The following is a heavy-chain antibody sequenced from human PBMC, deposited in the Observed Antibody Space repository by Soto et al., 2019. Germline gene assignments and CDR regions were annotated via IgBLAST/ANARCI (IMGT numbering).Heavy chain of an antibody. CDR3: VKGEVYYDRSAYSPFNS. V-gene: IGHV3-64D*06. Sequence: PGGSLRLSSPASGFTFSSSTMHWARHPQGKGLEYVSSISINGGSTPYAHSVKGRFTLSRDNSSNTQYLQMRSLRADDTAVYYCVKGEVYYDRSAYSPFNSGGQGTLV. D-gene: IGHD3-22*01. CDR1: GFTFSSST. J-gene: IGHJ4*02. CDR2: ISINGGST.